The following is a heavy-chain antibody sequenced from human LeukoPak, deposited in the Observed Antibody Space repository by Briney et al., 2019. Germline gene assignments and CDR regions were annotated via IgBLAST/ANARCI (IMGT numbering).Heavy chain of an antibody. V-gene: IGHV4-30-4*01. CDR2: IYYSGST. CDR1: GDSISSNNHY. CDR3: ARVYYDSRGYYYPFDS. J-gene: IGHJ4*02. Sequence: SETLSLTCTVSGDSISSNNHYWSWIRQPPGKGLEWMGYIYYSGSTNYNPSLQSRLTISVDTFNNQISLKLSSVTAADTAVYYCARVYYDSRGYYYPFDSWGQGTLVTVSA. D-gene: IGHD3-22*01.